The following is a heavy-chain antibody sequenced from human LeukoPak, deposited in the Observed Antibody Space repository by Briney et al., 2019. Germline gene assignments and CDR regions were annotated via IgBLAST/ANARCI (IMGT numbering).Heavy chain of an antibody. J-gene: IGHJ4*02. CDR2: IYETGHT. V-gene: IGHV4-59*08. D-gene: IGHD5-12*01. Sequence: SETLSLTCTVSGGSINNYYWSWIRQPPGKGLEWIAYIYETGHTGYNPSLKTRVTISLDTSKNQFSLKLNSVTAADTAVYYCARHFLRGGFDSWGQGTLVAVSS. CDR1: GGSINNYY. CDR3: ARHFLRGGFDS.